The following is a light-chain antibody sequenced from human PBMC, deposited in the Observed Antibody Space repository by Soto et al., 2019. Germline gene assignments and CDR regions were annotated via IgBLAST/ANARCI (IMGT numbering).Light chain of an antibody. CDR1: QNINDW. CDR2: KAS. CDR3: QQYNGY. V-gene: IGKV1-5*03. J-gene: IGKJ2*01. Sequence: DIQMTQSPSTLSASVGDRVTITCRARQNINDWLAWYQHKPGKAPKLLIYKASILKSGVPSRFSGSGSATEFTLTISSLQPDDFATYYCQQYNGYFGQGTKLEIK.